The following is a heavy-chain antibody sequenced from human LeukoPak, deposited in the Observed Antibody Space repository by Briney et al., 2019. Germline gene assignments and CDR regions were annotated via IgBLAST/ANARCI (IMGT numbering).Heavy chain of an antibody. D-gene: IGHD4-17*01. Sequence: GGSLRLSCAPSGFSPISYGMRCVREAPGEGLGWVGGISDDGRRKDYADSVTGRFTISRDNSNATLYLQMTRLRAEDTAVYYCAKRPSDYGDYVSYFDYWGQGTLVTVSS. CDR3: AKRPSDYGDYVSYFDY. J-gene: IGHJ4*02. CDR2: ISDDGRRK. CDR1: GFSPISYG. V-gene: IGHV3-30*18.